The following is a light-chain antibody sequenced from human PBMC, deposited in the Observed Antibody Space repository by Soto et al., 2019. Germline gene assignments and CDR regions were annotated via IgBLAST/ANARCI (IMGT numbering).Light chain of an antibody. V-gene: IGKV1-9*01. Sequence: DIQLTQSPSFLSASVGDRVTITCRASQGISNYLAWYQQKPGKAPKLLISAASTLQSGVPSRFSGSGSRTEFTLTISRLQPEEFATYYCQQLNSYPRTFGQGTKVEIK. J-gene: IGKJ1*01. CDR3: QQLNSYPRT. CDR2: AAS. CDR1: QGISNY.